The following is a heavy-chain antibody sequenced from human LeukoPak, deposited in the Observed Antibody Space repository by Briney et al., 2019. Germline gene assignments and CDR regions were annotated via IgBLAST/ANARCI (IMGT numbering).Heavy chain of an antibody. CDR3: AKKPRLQLVQEGAFDI. Sequence: PGGSLRLSCAASGFTVSSNYMSWVRQAPGKGLEWVAFIRYDGSNKYYADSVKGRFTISRDNSKNTLYLQMNSLRAEDTAVYYCAKKPRLQLVQEGAFDIWGQGTMVTVSS. CDR2: IRYDGSNK. V-gene: IGHV3-30*02. J-gene: IGHJ3*02. CDR1: GFTVSSNY. D-gene: IGHD6-6*01.